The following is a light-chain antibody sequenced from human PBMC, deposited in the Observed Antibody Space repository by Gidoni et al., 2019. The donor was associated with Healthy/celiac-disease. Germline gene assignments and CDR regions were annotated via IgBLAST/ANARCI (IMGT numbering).Light chain of an antibody. CDR1: QSISSY. CDR3: QQSYSTPLT. V-gene: IGKV1-39*01. CDR2: AAS. Sequence: DIQMTQSPSSLSASVGDRVTITCRASQSISSYLNWDQQKPGKAPKLLISAASSLQSGVTSRFSGSGSGTDFTLTISSLQPEDFATYYCQQSYSTPLTFGGGTKVEIK. J-gene: IGKJ4*01.